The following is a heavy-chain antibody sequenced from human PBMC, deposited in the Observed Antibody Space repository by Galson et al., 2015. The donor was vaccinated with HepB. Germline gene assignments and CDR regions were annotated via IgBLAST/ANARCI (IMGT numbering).Heavy chain of an antibody. D-gene: IGHD4-11*01. CDR2: IYWDGDR. V-gene: IGHV2-5*02. Sequence: PALVKPTQTLTLTCTFSGFSLSTSGVGVGWIRQPPGKALEWLTVIYWDGDRHYSPSLESRLTITKDTSKNRVVLTMTNLDPVDTATYYCARYSPFDYWGPGTLVTVSS. CDR1: GFSLSTSGVG. CDR3: ARYSPFDY. J-gene: IGHJ4*02.